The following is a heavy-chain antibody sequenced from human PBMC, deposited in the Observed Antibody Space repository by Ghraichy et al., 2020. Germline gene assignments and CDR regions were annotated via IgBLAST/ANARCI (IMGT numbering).Heavy chain of an antibody. J-gene: IGHJ4*02. V-gene: IGHV3-48*02. Sequence: ETLSLTCAASGFTFSTYSMNWVRQAPGKGLEWVSYISSSSSGIYYTDSVKGRFTISRDNAKNSLYLQMNSLRDEDTAVYYCAREIAWLIDYWGQGTLVTVSS. CDR3: AREIAWLIDY. CDR1: GFTFSTYS. CDR2: ISSSSSGI. D-gene: IGHD5-12*01.